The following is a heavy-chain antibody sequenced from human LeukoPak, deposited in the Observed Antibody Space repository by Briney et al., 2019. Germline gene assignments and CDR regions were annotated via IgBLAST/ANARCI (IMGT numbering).Heavy chain of an antibody. CDR2: IYYSGST. J-gene: IGHJ5*02. D-gene: IGHD3-10*01. CDR3: ARRLLWFGDPRGWFDP. V-gene: IGHV4-39*01. CDR1: GGSISSSSYY. Sequence: SETLSLTCTVSGGSISSSSYYWGWLRQPPGKGVEWIGSIYYSGSTYYNPSLKSRATISVDTYKNQFSLKLSSVTAADTAVYYCARRLLWFGDPRGWFDPWGQGTLVTVSS.